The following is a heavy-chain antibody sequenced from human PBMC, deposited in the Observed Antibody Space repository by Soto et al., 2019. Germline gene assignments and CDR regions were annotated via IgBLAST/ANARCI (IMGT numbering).Heavy chain of an antibody. V-gene: IGHV4-59*01. CDR2: IYYSGST. Sequence: PSETLSLTCTVSGGSISSYYWSWIRQPPGKGLEWIGYIYYSGSTNYNPSLKSRVTISVDTSKNQFSLKLSSVTAADTAVYYCARVERFLEWAPGAGYYYYYMDVWGKGTTVTVSS. D-gene: IGHD3-3*01. J-gene: IGHJ6*03. CDR3: ARVERFLEWAPGAGYYYYYMDV. CDR1: GGSISSYY.